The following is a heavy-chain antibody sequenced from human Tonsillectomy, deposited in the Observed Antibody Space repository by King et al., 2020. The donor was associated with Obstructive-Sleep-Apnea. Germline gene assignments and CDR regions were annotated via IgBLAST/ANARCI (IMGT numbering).Heavy chain of an antibody. CDR1: GFIFRNYG. D-gene: IGHD5-12*01. V-gene: IGHV3-30*18. J-gene: IGHJ4*02. CDR3: AKDLYSGYGTDS. CDR2: ISYDGNNK. Sequence: VQLVESGGGVVQPGRSLRLSCAASGFIFRNYGMHWVRQAPGKGLEWVAVISYDGNNKFYADSVQGRFSISRDNSNNTLYPQMKSLRTEDTAVYYCAKDLYSGYGTDSWGQGTLVTVSS.